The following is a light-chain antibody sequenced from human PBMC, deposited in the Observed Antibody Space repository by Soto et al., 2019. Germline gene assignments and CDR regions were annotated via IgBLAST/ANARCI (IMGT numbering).Light chain of an antibody. CDR3: QQANSFPIT. V-gene: IGKV1D-12*01. CDR1: QDIGSW. J-gene: IGKJ5*01. Sequence: DIQMTQSPSSVSASVGDRVTITCRASQDIGSWLAWYQKKPGKAPNLLIYGASSLQSGVPSRFSGSRSGTDFTLTISSLQPEDFATHYCQQANSFPITFGQGTRLEIK. CDR2: GAS.